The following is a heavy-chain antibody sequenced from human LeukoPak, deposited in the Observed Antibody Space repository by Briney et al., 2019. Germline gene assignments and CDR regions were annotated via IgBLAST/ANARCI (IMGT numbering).Heavy chain of an antibody. V-gene: IGHV1-69*13. CDR1: GGTFYSCA. D-gene: IGHD6-19*01. CDR3: ARDYFAGGWMVDAFGI. J-gene: IGHJ3*02. Sequence: SVKVSCKASGGTFYSCAVSWVRQAPGQGLEWVGRIIPVFGITNYAQKFQDRVTITADESTSAAYMELSNLKSDDTAVYYCARDYFAGGWMVDAFGIWGQGTMVTVSS. CDR2: IIPVFGIT.